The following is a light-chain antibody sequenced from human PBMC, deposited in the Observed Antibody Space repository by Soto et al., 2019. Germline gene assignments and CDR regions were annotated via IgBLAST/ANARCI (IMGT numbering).Light chain of an antibody. J-gene: IGLJ2*01. V-gene: IGLV2-23*02. Sequence: QSVLTQPASVSGSPGQSITIPCTGTSSDVGYYNLVSWYQQYPGKAPKLLIYEVSERPSGISDRFSGSKSGNTASLRISGLQAEDEADYFCCSYAGSTTVVFGGGTQLTVL. CDR2: EVS. CDR1: SSDVGYYNL. CDR3: CSYAGSTTVV.